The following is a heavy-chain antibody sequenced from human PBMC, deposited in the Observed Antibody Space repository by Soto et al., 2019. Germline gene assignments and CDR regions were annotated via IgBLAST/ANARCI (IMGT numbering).Heavy chain of an antibody. V-gene: IGHV1-58*01. D-gene: IGHD2-2*01. CDR2: IVVGSGNT. CDR1: GFTFTSYA. J-gene: IGHJ6*02. CDR3: AADYCSSTSCYGMDV. Sequence: SVPVSCEGSGFTFTSYAGQLVRQARRQRLEWIGWIVVGSGNTNYAQKFQERVTITRDMSTSTAYMELSSLRSEDTAVYYCAADYCSSTSCYGMDVWGQGTTVTVSS.